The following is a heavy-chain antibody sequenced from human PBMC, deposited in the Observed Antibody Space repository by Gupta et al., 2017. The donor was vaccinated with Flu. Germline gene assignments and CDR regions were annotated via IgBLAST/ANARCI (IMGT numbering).Heavy chain of an antibody. Sequence: QVQLVESGGGVVQLGRSLRLSCPASGFTFSSYGMHGGRQAPGKGLEWGAVISYDGSNKYYADSVKGRFTISRDNSKNTLYLQMNSLRAEDTAVYYCAKAAPAPGIAVAGTGGYFDYWGQGTLVTVSS. CDR1: GFTFSSYG. V-gene: IGHV3-30*18. D-gene: IGHD6-19*01. CDR3: AKAAPAPGIAVAGTGGYFDY. J-gene: IGHJ4*02. CDR2: ISYDGSNK.